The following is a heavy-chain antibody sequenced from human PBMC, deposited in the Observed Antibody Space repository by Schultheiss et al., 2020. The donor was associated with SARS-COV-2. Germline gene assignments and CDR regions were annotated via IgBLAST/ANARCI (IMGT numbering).Heavy chain of an antibody. V-gene: IGHV3-30*04. D-gene: IGHD2-15*01. Sequence: GGSLRLSCAASGFTFSHYAMHWVRQAPGTGLEWVAVISYDGGHKFYADSVKGRFTISRDNSKTTLYLQMNSLRTEDTAFYYCTKASHYCGGGTCYLTAYDYWAQGTLVTVSS. CDR1: GFTFSHYA. CDR3: TKASHYCGGGTCYLTAYDY. J-gene: IGHJ4*02. CDR2: ISYDGGHK.